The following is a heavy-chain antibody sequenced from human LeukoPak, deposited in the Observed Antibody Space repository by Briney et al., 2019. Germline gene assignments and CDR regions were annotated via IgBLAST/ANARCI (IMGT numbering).Heavy chain of an antibody. CDR1: GFTFSSYA. J-gene: IGHJ5*02. D-gene: IGHD2-2*01. V-gene: IGHV3-23*01. Sequence: GGPLRLSCAASGFTFSSYAMSWVRQAPGKGLEWVSDISGSGDSTDYADSVRGRLTISRDNSKNTVYLQMSSLRAEDTAVFYCAKRAYCSGTTCYGNYFDPWGQGTLVTVSS. CDR3: AKRAYCSGTTCYGNYFDP. CDR2: ISGSGDST.